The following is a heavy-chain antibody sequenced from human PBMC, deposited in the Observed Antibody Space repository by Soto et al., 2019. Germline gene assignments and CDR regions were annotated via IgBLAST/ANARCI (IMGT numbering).Heavy chain of an antibody. V-gene: IGHV1-46*01. CDR3: ARDQGYKENYYGMDV. CDR2: INPSSGTT. J-gene: IGHJ6*02. Sequence: ASVKVSCKTSVYKFITFYIHWVRQAPGQGLEWMRLINPSSGTTSYTQRFQGRVTMTGDTSTNTVFMELSSLKSEDTAVYFCARDQGYKENYYGMDVWGQGTTITVSS. CDR1: VYKFITFY. D-gene: IGHD2-15*01.